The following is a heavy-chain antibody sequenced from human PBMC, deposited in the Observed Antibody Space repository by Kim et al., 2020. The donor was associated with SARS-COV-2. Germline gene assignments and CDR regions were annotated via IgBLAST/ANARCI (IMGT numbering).Heavy chain of an antibody. CDR3: ARRGYSYGFGGRGGWYFDY. CDR2: IYYSGST. J-gene: IGHJ4*02. V-gene: IGHV4-39*01. CDR1: GGSISSSSYY. D-gene: IGHD5-18*01. Sequence: SETLSLTCTVSGGSISSSSYYWGWIRQPPGKGLEWIGSIYYSGSTYYNPSLKSRVTISVDTSKNQLSLKLSSVTAADTAVYYGARRGYSYGFGGRGGWYFDYWGQGTLVTVSS.